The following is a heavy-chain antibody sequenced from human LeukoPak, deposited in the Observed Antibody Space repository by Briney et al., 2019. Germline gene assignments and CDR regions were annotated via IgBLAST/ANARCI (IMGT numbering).Heavy chain of an antibody. CDR2: ITDSGGST. V-gene: IGHV3-23*01. Sequence: GGSLRLSCVASGFRFTNYGMNWVRQAPGKGLEWVAAITDSGGSTYYPNSVKGRFTVSRDNSKNTLYLQMSSLRVEDTAIYYCAKVSRGLMVAFDMWGQGTMVTVSS. CDR3: AKVSRGLMVAFDM. CDR1: GFRFTNYG. D-gene: IGHD2-8*01. J-gene: IGHJ3*02.